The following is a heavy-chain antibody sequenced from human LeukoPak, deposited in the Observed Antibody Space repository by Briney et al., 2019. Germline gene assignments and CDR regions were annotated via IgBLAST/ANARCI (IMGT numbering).Heavy chain of an antibody. CDR1: GFTFSSYA. D-gene: IGHD4-11*01. Sequence: GGSLRLSCAASGFTFSSYAMSWVRQAPGKGLEWVSLISWDGRSTYYADSVKGRFTISRDNSKDSLYLHMNSLRAEDTALYYCTKDIGNYDGFDYWGQGTLVTVSS. CDR2: ISWDGRST. CDR3: TKDIGNYDGFDY. J-gene: IGHJ4*02. V-gene: IGHV3-43D*03.